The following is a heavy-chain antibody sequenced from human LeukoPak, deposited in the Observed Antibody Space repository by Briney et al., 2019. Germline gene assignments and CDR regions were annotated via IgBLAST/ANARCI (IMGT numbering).Heavy chain of an antibody. V-gene: IGHV4-59*01. Sequence: SETLSLTCTVSGGSISSYYWSWIRQPPGKGLEWIGYIYYSGSTNYNPSLKSRVTISVDTSKNQFSLKLSSVTAADTAVYYCARAKITMVRGVTTWFDPWGQGTLVTVSS. D-gene: IGHD3-10*01. CDR2: IYYSGST. CDR1: GGSISSYY. CDR3: ARAKITMVRGVTTWFDP. J-gene: IGHJ5*02.